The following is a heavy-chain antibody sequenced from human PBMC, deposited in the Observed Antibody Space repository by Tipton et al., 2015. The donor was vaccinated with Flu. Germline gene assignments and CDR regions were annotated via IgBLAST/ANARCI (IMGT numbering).Heavy chain of an antibody. CDR3: ARDGGEYSPDY. V-gene: IGHV1-46*01. CDR1: GYTFTRYY. CDR2: INPSGGTT. D-gene: IGHD5-18*01. Sequence: QVQLVQSGAEVKKPWASVKVSCTASGYTFTRYYMHWVRQAPGQGLEWMGIINPSGGTTTYTQKFQGRVTMTRDTSTRTVYMELSSLRSEDTAVYYCARDGGEYSPDYWGQGTLVTVSS. J-gene: IGHJ4*02.